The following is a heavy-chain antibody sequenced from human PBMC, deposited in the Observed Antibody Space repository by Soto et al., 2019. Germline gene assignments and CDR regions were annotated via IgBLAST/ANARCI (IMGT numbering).Heavy chain of an antibody. CDR2: IIPIFGTA. CDR3: ARRDTSGFLRYFDN. D-gene: IGHD3-3*01. V-gene: IGHV1-69*06. CDR1: GYTFTSYG. Sequence: PVKVSCKASGYTFTSYGISWVRQAPGQGLEWMGGIIPIFGTANYAQKFQGKVTITADKSTGTAYMELSSLRSEDTALYYCARRDTSGFLRYFDNWGQGTQVTVSS. J-gene: IGHJ4*02.